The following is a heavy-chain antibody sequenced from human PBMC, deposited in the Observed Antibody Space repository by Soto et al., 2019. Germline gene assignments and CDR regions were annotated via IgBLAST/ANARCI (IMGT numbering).Heavy chain of an antibody. CDR1: GCSISSYY. D-gene: IGHD2-15*01. Sequence: QVQLQESAPGLVKPSETLSLTCTVSGCSISSYYWSWIRQPPGKGLEWSGYIYYSGSTNYHPSLKSRGTISVDTSKNQISLKLSSVTAADAAVYYCARKIQCGGQLHFDYWGQGTLVAVSS. CDR2: IYYSGST. J-gene: IGHJ4*02. V-gene: IGHV4-59*08. CDR3: ARKIQCGGQLHFDY.